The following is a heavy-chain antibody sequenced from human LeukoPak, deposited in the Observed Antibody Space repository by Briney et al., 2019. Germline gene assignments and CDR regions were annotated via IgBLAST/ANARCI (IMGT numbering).Heavy chain of an antibody. J-gene: IGHJ6*02. CDR3: AREGLRFLEWLSPDRYYGMDV. CDR2: IKQGGSEK. CDR1: GFTFSSYW. V-gene: IGHV3-7*01. D-gene: IGHD3-3*01. Sequence: GGSLRLSCAASGFTFSSYWMSWVRQAPGKGLEWVANIKQGGSEKYYVDSVKGRFTISRDNAKNSLYLQMNSPRAEDTAVYYCAREGLRFLEWLSPDRYYGMDVWGQGTTVTVSS.